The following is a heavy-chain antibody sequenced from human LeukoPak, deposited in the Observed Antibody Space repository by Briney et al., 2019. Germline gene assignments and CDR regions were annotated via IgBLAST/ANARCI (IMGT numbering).Heavy chain of an antibody. J-gene: IGHJ4*02. CDR2: ISYDGSNK. Sequence: HPGGSLRLSCAASGFTFSSYAMDWVRQAPGKGLEWVAVISYDGSNKYYADSVKGRFTISRDNAKNSLYLQMNSLRAEDAAVYYCAKAPVTTCRGAFCYPFDYWGLGTLVTVSS. V-gene: IGHV3-30*04. CDR1: GFTFSSYA. D-gene: IGHD2-15*01. CDR3: AKAPVTTCRGAFCYPFDY.